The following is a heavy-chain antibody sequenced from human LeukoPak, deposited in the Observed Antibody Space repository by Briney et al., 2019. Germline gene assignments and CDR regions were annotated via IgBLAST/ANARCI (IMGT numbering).Heavy chain of an antibody. D-gene: IGHD2-2*02. V-gene: IGHV3-7*01. CDR1: GFTFSSYW. Sequence: PGGPLRLSCAASGFTFSSYWMSWVRQAPGKGLEWVANIKQDGSEKYYVDSVKGRFTISRDNAKNSLYLQMNSLRAEDTAVYYCARDEGYCSSTSCYTAEYFQHWGQGTLVTVSS. J-gene: IGHJ1*01. CDR3: ARDEGYCSSTSCYTAEYFQH. CDR2: IKQDGSEK.